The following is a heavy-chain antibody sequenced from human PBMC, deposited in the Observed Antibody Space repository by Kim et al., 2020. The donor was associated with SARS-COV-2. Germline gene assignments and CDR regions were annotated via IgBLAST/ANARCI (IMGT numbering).Heavy chain of an antibody. J-gene: IGHJ4*02. CDR1: GYTFTDYY. CDR3: ARSARFWSGHYLDF. CDR2: INPYSGDT. Sequence: ASVKVSCKASGYTFTDYYIHWVRQAPGQGLEWMGWINPYSGDTTYAQKFQGRVTMTRDTSISTPYVELSSLRSDDTAVYYCARSARFWSGHYLDFWGQGT. V-gene: IGHV1-2*02. D-gene: IGHD3-3*01.